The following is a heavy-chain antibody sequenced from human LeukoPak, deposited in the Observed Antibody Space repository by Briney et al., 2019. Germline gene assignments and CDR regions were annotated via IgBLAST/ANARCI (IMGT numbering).Heavy chain of an antibody. Sequence: AEGSLRLSCAASGFTFSSYAMSWVRQAPGKGLEWVSAISGSGGSTYYADSVKGRFTISRDNSKNTLYLQMNSLRAEDTAVYYCAKDVDTAMVLTDWGQGTLVTVSS. CDR1: GFTFSSYA. J-gene: IGHJ4*02. CDR2: ISGSGGST. V-gene: IGHV3-23*01. D-gene: IGHD5-18*01. CDR3: AKDVDTAMVLTD.